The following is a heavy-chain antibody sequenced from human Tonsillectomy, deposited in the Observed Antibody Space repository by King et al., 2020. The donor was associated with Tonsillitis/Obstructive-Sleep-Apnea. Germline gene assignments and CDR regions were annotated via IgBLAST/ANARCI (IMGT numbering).Heavy chain of an antibody. CDR1: GFTFSSYG. V-gene: IGHV3-33*01. CDR2: IWYDGNNK. J-gene: IGHJ6*02. D-gene: IGHD1-26*01. Sequence: VQLVESGGGVVQPGRSLRLSCAVSGFTFSSYGMHWVRQAPGKGLEWVAVIWYDGNNKYYADSVKGRFTISRDNSKNTLYLQMNSLRVEDTAVYYCARDPQYSGTYYGYYYYYGMDVWGQGTSVTVSS. CDR3: ARDPQYSGTYYGYYYYYGMDV.